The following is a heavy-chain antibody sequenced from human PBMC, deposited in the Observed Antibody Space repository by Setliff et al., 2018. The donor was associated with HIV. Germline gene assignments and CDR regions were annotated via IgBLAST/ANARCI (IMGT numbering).Heavy chain of an antibody. CDR3: ARDRGRRGQLWLHFDY. D-gene: IGHD5-18*01. CDR1: GGSISDTRYY. V-gene: IGHV4-39*02. CDR2: ILYGGTT. J-gene: IGHJ4*02. Sequence: PSETLSLTCTVSGGSISDTRYYWGWVRQPPGKGLEWIGNILYGGTTFYNPSLRSRVTVSIDTTKTQFSLKLSSVTAADTAVYYCARDRGRRGQLWLHFDYWGQGTLVTVSS.